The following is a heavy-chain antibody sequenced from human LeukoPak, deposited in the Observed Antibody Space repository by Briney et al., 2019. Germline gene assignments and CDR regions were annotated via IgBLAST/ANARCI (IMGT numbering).Heavy chain of an antibody. D-gene: IGHD2/OR15-2a*01. CDR3: AKDRAPYFDVMDV. CDR1: GFTFSDYY. V-gene: IGHV3-64D*06. J-gene: IGHJ6*02. Sequence: GGSLRLSCAASGFTFSDYYMSWIRQAPGKGLEYVSGIRINGGSTYYADSVKGRFTISRDNSKNTLYLQMSSLRAEDTAVYYCAKDRAPYFDVMDVWGQGTTVTVSS. CDR2: IRINGGST.